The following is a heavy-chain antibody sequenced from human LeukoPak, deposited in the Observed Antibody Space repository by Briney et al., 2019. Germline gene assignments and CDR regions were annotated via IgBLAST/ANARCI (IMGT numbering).Heavy chain of an antibody. CDR3: AKERQTGDYFTSDF. CDR2: ISGRGDST. Sequence: GGSLRLSCAASGFTFSNYGLRWVRQAPGKGLEWVSAISGRGDSTFYADSVKGQFTISRDNSKSTVYLQMNSLRADDTAVYYCAKERQTGDYFTSDFWGQGTLVTVSS. J-gene: IGHJ4*02. D-gene: IGHD4-17*01. V-gene: IGHV3-23*01. CDR1: GFTFSNYG.